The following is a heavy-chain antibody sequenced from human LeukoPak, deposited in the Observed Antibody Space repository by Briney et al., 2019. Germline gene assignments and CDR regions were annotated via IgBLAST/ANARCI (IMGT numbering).Heavy chain of an antibody. J-gene: IGHJ4*02. V-gene: IGHV4-59*01. CDR2: IYYSGTT. CDR1: GGSISSYY. Sequence: SETLSLTCTVSGGSISSYYWSWIRQPPGKGLEWIGHIYYSGTTNYNPSLKSRVTMSVDTSKNQFSLKLSSVTAADTAVYYCATIAAAGKGYWGQGTLVTVSS. D-gene: IGHD6-13*01. CDR3: ATIAAAGKGY.